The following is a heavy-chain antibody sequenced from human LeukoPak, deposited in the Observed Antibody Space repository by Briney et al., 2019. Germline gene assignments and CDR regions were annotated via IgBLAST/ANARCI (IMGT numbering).Heavy chain of an antibody. CDR3: AGDHTNTGWWTNAFDV. Sequence: GGSLRLSCAASGFTLSTYAMHWVRQSPGKGLEWLTVISYDGTNKYFAGSVKGRFTVSRDNSKNTLYLEMNNLRGDDTAVYYCAGDHTNTGWWTNAFDVWGQGTVVTVSS. CDR1: GFTLSTYA. CDR2: ISYDGTNK. J-gene: IGHJ3*01. V-gene: IGHV3-30-3*01. D-gene: IGHD6-19*01.